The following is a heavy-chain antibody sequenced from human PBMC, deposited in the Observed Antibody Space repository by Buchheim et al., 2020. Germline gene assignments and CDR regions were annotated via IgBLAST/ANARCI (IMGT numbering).Heavy chain of an antibody. J-gene: IGHJ4*02. CDR2: ISYSGST. D-gene: IGHD3-3*01. Sequence: HVQLQESGPGLVKPSETLSLTCTVSGDSITSYFWSWIRQPPGKGLEWIGYISYSGSTNYNPSLKRRVTISGETSKNQFSLKLGSVTAADTAVYYCARGVTYDFFGYWGQGTL. V-gene: IGHV4-59*01. CDR3: ARGVTYDFFGY. CDR1: GDSITSYF.